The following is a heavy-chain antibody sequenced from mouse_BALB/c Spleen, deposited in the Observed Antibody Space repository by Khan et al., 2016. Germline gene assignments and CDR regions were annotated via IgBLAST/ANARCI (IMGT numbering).Heavy chain of an antibody. CDR1: GFNIKDYY. CDR3: NAGYGNYGALDY. D-gene: IGHD2-1*01. V-gene: IGHV14-4*02. Sequence: VQLQQPGAELVRSGALVTLSCTSSGFNIKDYYIHWVRQRPEQGLEWIGWIDPENGDTEYAPKFQGKATMTAHTPPHTASLHLSSLTSVDTAVYYCNAGYGNYGALDYWGQGTSVTVSS. J-gene: IGHJ4*01. CDR2: IDPENGDT.